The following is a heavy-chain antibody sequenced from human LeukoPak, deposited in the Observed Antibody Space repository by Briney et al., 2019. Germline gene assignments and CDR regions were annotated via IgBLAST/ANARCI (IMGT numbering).Heavy chain of an antibody. V-gene: IGHV1-18*01. CDR3: VRGYNWNGNY. Sequence: ASVKVSCKASGYTFTSYGISWVRQAPGQGLECMGWIFPHNGNANYAQKVQGRVTMTTDTSTTTAYMELRSLTSDDTAVYYCVRGYNWNGNYWGQGTLVTVSS. CDR2: IFPHNGNA. J-gene: IGHJ4*02. D-gene: IGHD1-1*01. CDR1: GYTFTSYG.